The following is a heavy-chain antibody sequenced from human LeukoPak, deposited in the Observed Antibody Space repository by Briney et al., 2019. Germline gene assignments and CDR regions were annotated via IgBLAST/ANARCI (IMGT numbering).Heavy chain of an antibody. Sequence: ASVKVSCKGSGYTFTSYYMHWARQAPGQGLEWMGRINPNTGGTNYAQNFQGSVTMTRDTSITTVYMELSRLRSDDTAVYYCARVGDGLNDGFDIWGQGTMVTVSS. J-gene: IGHJ3*02. CDR3: ARVGDGLNDGFDI. CDR2: INPNTGGT. D-gene: IGHD5-24*01. V-gene: IGHV1-2*06. CDR1: GYTFTSYY.